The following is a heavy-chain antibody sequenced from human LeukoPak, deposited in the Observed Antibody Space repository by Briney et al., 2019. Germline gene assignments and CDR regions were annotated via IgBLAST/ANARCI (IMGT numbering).Heavy chain of an antibody. CDR1: GYTFTSYY. J-gene: IGHJ4*02. D-gene: IGHD3-9*01. CDR2: INPSGGST. V-gene: IGHV1-46*01. CDR3: ASKPGDFDWLF. Sequence: ASVKVSCNASGYTFTSYYMHWVRQAPGQGLEWMGIINPSGGSTSYAQKFQGRVTMTRDTSTSTVYMELSSLRSEDTAVYYCASKPGDFDWLFWGQGTLVTVSS.